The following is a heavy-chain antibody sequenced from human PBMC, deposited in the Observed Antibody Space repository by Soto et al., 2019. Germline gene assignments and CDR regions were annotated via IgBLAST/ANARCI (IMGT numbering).Heavy chain of an antibody. D-gene: IGHD5-18*01. V-gene: IGHV4-59*01. CDR1: GGSISRNH. J-gene: IGHJ4*02. Sequence: QVQLQESGPGLVKPSETLSLMCTVSGGSISRNHWGWIRQPPGNGLEWIGYMYSYGSTNYNPSLKSRVSISIDTSKNQFSLTVRSVTAADTAIYYCARRSGYNFGYFDYWGQGTLGTVSS. CDR3: ARRSGYNFGYFDY. CDR2: MYSYGST.